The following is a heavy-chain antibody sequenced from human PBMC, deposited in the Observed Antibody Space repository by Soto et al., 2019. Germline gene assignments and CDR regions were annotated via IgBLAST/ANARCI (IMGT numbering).Heavy chain of an antibody. CDR1: GGSISSGGYS. CDR2: IYHSGRI. CDR3: ARVPDY. V-gene: IGHV4-30-2*01. J-gene: IGHJ4*02. Sequence: QLQLQESGSGRVKPSQTLSLTCAVSGGSISSGGYSWSWIRQPPGKVLEGIGYIYHSGRIYYNPSLKSRVTITVDRSKHQFSLKLSSVTATDTAMYYCARVPDYWGQGTLVTVSS.